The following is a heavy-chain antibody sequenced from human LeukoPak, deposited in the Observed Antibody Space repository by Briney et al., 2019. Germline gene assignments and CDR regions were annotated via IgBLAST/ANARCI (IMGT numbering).Heavy chain of an antibody. CDR3: ARVGPKVTDAFDI. V-gene: IGHV3-21*01. CDR1: RFTFSSYG. D-gene: IGHD2-21*02. J-gene: IGHJ3*02. CDR2: ISSSSSYI. Sequence: GGSLRLSCAASRFTFSSYGMNWVRQAPGKGLEWVSSISSSSSYIYYADSVKGRFTISRDNAKNSLYLQMNSLRAEDTAVYYCARVGPKVTDAFDIWGQGTMVTVSS.